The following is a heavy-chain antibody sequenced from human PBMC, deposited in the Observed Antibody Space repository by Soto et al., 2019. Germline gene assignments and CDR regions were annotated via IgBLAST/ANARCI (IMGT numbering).Heavy chain of an antibody. D-gene: IGHD3-10*01. Sequence: SETLSLTCTVSGGSISSGDYYWSRIRQPPGKGLEWIGYIYYSGSTYYNPSLKSRVTISVDTSKNQFSLKLSSVTAADTAVYYCARVVIYYGSGSYYEENWFDPWGQGTLVTVS. CDR1: GGSISSGDYY. CDR3: ARVVIYYGSGSYYEENWFDP. CDR2: IYYSGST. V-gene: IGHV4-30-4*01. J-gene: IGHJ5*02.